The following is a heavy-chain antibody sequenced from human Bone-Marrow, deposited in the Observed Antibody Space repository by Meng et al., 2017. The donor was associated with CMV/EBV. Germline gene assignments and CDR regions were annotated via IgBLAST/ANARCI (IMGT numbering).Heavy chain of an antibody. CDR3: ARETSMPRGLFVY. V-gene: IGHV4-59*01. CDR1: GGSISSYY. J-gene: IGHJ4*02. CDR2: IYYSGST. D-gene: IGHD2/OR15-2a*01. Sequence: SETLSLTCTVSGGSISSYYWSWIRQPPGKGLEWIGYIYYSGSTNYNPSLKSRVTISVDTSKNQFHLKPSSVTAADTAVYYCARETSMPRGLFVYWGQGTLVTVSS.